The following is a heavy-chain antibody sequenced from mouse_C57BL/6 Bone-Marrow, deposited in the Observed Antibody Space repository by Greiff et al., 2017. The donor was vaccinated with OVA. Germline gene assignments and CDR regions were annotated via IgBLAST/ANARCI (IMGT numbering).Heavy chain of an antibody. D-gene: IGHD1-1*01. Sequence: VMLVESGGGLVKPGGSLKLSCAASGFTFSDYGMHWVRQAPEKGLEWVAYISSGSSTIYYADTVKGRFTISRDNAKNTLFLQMTSLRSEDTAMYYCAIIRYYYAMDYWGQGTSVTVSS. CDR3: AIIRYYYAMDY. V-gene: IGHV5-17*01. J-gene: IGHJ4*01. CDR2: ISSGSSTI. CDR1: GFTFSDYG.